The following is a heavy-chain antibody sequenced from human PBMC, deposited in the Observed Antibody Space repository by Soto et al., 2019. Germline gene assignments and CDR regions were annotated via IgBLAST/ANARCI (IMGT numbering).Heavy chain of an antibody. Sequence: SVKVSCKASGGTFSSYTISWVRQAPGQGLEWMGRIIPILGIANYAQKFQGRVTITADKSTSTAYMELSSLRSEDTAVYYCARDPSDYYGSGSQEYFDYWGQGTLVTVSS. J-gene: IGHJ4*02. CDR3: ARDPSDYYGSGSQEYFDY. CDR2: IIPILGIA. CDR1: GGTFSSYT. D-gene: IGHD3-10*01. V-gene: IGHV1-69*04.